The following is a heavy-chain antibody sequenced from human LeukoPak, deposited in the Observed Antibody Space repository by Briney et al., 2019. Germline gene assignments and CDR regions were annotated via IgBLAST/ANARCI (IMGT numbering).Heavy chain of an antibody. CDR1: GFTFSSYA. V-gene: IGHV3-23*01. CDR3: AKDRSSSFSGFLEY. D-gene: IGHD6-6*01. J-gene: IGHJ4*02. Sequence: GGSLRLSCAASGFTFSSYAMNWVRQAPGKGLEWVSAMSYSGSSTYYADSVKGRFTISRDNSKNTLYLQMNSLRAEVTAVYYCAKDRSSSFSGFLEYWGQGTLVTVSS. CDR2: MSYSGSST.